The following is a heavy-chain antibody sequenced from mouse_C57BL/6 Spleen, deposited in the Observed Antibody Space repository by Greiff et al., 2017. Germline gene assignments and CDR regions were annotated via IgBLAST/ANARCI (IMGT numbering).Heavy chain of an antibody. CDR3: ARREYSWFAY. CDR1: GYAFSSSW. D-gene: IGHD5-1*01. Sequence: QVQLKQSGPELVKPGASVTISCKASGYAFSSSWMNWVKQRPGKGLEWIGRIYPGDGDTNYNGKFKGKATLTADKSSSTAYMELSSLTSEDSAVYFCARREYSWFAYWGQGTMVTVSA. J-gene: IGHJ3*01. V-gene: IGHV1-82*01. CDR2: IYPGDGDT.